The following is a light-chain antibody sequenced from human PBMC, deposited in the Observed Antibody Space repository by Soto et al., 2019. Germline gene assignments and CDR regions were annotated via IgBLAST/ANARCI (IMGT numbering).Light chain of an antibody. J-gene: IGKJ2*01. CDR1: QSVSSY. CDR3: QQRSNWPPYT. Sequence: EIVLTQSPATLSLSPGERATLSCRASQSVSSYLAWYQQKPGQAPRLLIYDASNRTTGIPARFSGSGSGPDFTLPISSLEPEDFAVYYCQQRSNWPPYTFGHGTKLESK. CDR2: DAS. V-gene: IGKV3-11*01.